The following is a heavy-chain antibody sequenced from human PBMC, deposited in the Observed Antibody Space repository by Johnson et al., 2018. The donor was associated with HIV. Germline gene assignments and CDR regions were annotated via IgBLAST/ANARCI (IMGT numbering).Heavy chain of an antibody. Sequence: VQLVEYGGGVVQPGRSLRLSCAASGFTFSSYAMHWVRQAPGKGLEWVAVISYDGSNKYYADSVKGRFTISRDNSKNTLYLQMNSLRAEDTAVYYCARGGGYSIAAPSDAFDIWGQGTMVTVSS. D-gene: IGHD6-6*01. CDR1: GFTFSSYA. CDR2: ISYDGSNK. V-gene: IGHV3-30-3*01. J-gene: IGHJ3*02. CDR3: ARGGGYSIAAPSDAFDI.